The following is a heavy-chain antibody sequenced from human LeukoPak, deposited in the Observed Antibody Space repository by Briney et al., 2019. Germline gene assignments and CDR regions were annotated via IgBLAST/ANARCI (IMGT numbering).Heavy chain of an antibody. Sequence: ASVKVSCKASGYTFTDYYMHWVRQAPGQGLEWMGWINPYSGGTNYAQNFQGRVTMTRDTSISTGYMELSRLGSDDTAVYYCARGHGLHGYNYWGQGTLVTVSS. V-gene: IGHV1-2*02. D-gene: IGHD5-24*01. CDR2: INPYSGGT. CDR1: GYTFTDYY. CDR3: ARGHGLHGYNY. J-gene: IGHJ4*02.